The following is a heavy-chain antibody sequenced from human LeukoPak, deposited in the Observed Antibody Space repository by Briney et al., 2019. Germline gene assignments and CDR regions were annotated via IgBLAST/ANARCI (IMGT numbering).Heavy chain of an antibody. J-gene: IGHJ6*02. Sequence: ASVKVSRKASGYTFTGYYMHWVRQAPGQGLEWMGWINPNSGGTNYAQKFQGRVTMTRDTSISTAYMELSRLRSDDTAVYYCARDKTYYYDSSGSPGYGMDVWGQGTTVTVSS. V-gene: IGHV1-2*02. D-gene: IGHD3-22*01. CDR2: INPNSGGT. CDR3: ARDKTYYYDSSGSPGYGMDV. CDR1: GYTFTGYY.